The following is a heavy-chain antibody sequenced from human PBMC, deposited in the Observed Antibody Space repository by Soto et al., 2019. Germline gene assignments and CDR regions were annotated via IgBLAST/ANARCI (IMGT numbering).Heavy chain of an antibody. J-gene: IGHJ4*02. V-gene: IGHV3-33*01. Sequence: QVQLAESGGGVVQPGRSLRLSCAASGFTFVNYGMHWVRQAPGKGLEWVAIIWYDGSYKYYVDSVKGRFTVSRDDYRNTLYLEMDSLRVEDTAVYYCARDARLGDRRRTGVHDYWGQGTLVTVST. CDR3: ARDARLGDRRRTGVHDY. CDR1: GFTFVNYG. CDR2: IWYDGSYK. D-gene: IGHD6-6*01.